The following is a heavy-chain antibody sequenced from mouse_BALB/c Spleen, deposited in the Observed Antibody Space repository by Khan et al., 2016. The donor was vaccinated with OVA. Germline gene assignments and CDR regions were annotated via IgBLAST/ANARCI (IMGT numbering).Heavy chain of an antibody. CDR2: IYPGNNIT. D-gene: IGHD1-1*01. J-gene: IGHJ2*01. Sequence: QVQLQQSGPELVKPGASVKMSCKASGYTFTGYVINWVTQSTGQGLEWIGQIYPGNNITYYNEQFEGRATLTADKTPTTASMYPTRLPSEDAAVYGGSRSGYGSWGNWGQGTTLTVS. CDR1: GYTFTGYV. V-gene: IGHV1-77*01. CDR3: SRSGYGSWGN.